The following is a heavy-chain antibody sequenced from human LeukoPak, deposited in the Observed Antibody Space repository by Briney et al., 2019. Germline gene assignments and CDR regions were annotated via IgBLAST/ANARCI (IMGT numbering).Heavy chain of an antibody. J-gene: IGHJ4*02. CDR1: GFTFSSYA. V-gene: IGHV3-53*01. D-gene: IGHD3-22*01. Sequence: GGSLRLSCAASGFTFSSYAMSWVRQAPGKGLEWVSVIYSGGSTYYADSVKGRFTISRDNSKNTLYLQMNSLRAEDTAVYYCARAGVDYYDSSDYWGQGTLVTVSS. CDR2: IYSGGST. CDR3: ARAGVDYYDSSDY.